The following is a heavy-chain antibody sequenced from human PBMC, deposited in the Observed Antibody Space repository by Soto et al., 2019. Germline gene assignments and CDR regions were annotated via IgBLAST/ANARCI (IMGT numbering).Heavy chain of an antibody. J-gene: IGHJ4*02. V-gene: IGHV3-23*01. CDR3: AKAKNDYNWDNRPPFDY. D-gene: IGHD1-20*01. CDR2: ISANDVGT. CDR1: GFTLRNYA. Sequence: GGSLRLSCEASGFTLRNYAMTWIRQAPGKGLEWVSLISANDVGTYYAESVKTRFTISTDQSRNTVYLQMDSLRADDTAIYYCAKAKNDYNWDNRPPFDYWGQGTLVTSPQ.